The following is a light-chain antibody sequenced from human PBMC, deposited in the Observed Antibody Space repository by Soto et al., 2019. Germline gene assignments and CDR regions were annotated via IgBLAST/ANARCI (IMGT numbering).Light chain of an antibody. CDR2: DAS. J-gene: IGKJ1*01. V-gene: IGKV1-5*01. CDR3: QQYNSYLT. Sequence: DIQMTQSPSTLSASVGDRVTITCRASQSISSWLAWYQQKPGKAPKLLIYDASSLESGVPSRFSGSGSGTEFTLTISSLQPDDFATYYCQQYNSYLTCGQGTKVDIK. CDR1: QSISSW.